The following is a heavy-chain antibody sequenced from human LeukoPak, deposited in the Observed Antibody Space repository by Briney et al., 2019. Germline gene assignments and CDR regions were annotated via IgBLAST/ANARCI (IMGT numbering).Heavy chain of an antibody. D-gene: IGHD2-15*01. CDR1: GFTFSSYW. CDR3: ARGYCSGGSCHTAYYYGMDV. J-gene: IGHJ6*02. CDR2: IKQDGSEK. Sequence: GGSLRLSCAASGFTFSSYWMSWVRQAPGKGLEWVANIKQDGSEKYYVDSVKGRFTISRDNAKNSLYLQMNSLRAEDTAVYYCARGYCSGGSCHTAYYYGMDVWGQGTTVTVSS. V-gene: IGHV3-7*01.